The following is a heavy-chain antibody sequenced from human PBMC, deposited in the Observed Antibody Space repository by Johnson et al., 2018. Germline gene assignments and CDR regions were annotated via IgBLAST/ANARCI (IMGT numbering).Heavy chain of an antibody. CDR1: GFTFKDYG. CDR3: ATEYSGNYAFDN. Sequence: VQLVESGGGVVQPGRSLRLSCAASGFTFKDYGMHWVRQAPGTGLEWVAIIWSHGNREDFADSLKGRFSISRDNSKDTLFLEMNDLRVEDTAVYYCATEYSGNYAFDNWGQGTLVTVSS. J-gene: IGHJ4*02. V-gene: IGHV3-33*01. D-gene: IGHD4-11*01. CDR2: IWSHGNRE.